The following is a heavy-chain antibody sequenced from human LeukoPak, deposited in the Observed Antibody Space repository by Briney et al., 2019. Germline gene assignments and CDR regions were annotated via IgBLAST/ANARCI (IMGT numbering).Heavy chain of an antibody. V-gene: IGHV3-7*01. J-gene: IGHJ6*02. CDR1: GFTFSSYW. D-gene: IGHD2-2*01. CDR3: ARVYSYQLLPYGMDV. CDR2: IKQDGSEK. Sequence: GGSLRLSCAASGFTFSSYWMSWVRQAPGKGLEWVANIKQDGSEKYYVDSVKGRFTISRDNAKNSLYLQMNSLRAEDTAVYYCARVYSYQLLPYGMDVWGQGTTVTVSS.